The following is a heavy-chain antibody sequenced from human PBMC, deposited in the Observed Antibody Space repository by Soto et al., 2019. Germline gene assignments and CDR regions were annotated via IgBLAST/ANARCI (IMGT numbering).Heavy chain of an antibody. V-gene: IGHV1-46*01. Sequence: QVQLVQSGAEVKKPGASVKVSFKASGYTFINYYMHWVRQAPGQGLEWMGIINPNGGSTTYAQKFQGRVTLTRDTPTNTVNMELSSLRSEDTAVYYCAREKWLVRRNDPFDIWGQGTMVTVSS. D-gene: IGHD6-19*01. CDR1: GYTFINYY. J-gene: IGHJ3*02. CDR2: INPNGGST. CDR3: AREKWLVRRNDPFDI.